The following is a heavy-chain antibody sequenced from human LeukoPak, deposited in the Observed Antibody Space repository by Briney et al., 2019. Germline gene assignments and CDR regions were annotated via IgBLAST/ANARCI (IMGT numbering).Heavy chain of an antibody. D-gene: IGHD2-21*02. Sequence: GGSLRLSCAASGFTVSSNYMSWVRQAPGKGLEWVSAISGSGGSTYYADSVKGRFTISRDNSKNTLYLQMNSLRAEDTAVYYCAKDPRTGIVVVTAIRYWGQGTLVTVSS. J-gene: IGHJ4*02. CDR2: ISGSGGST. CDR3: AKDPRTGIVVVTAIRY. CDR1: GFTVSSNY. V-gene: IGHV3-23*01.